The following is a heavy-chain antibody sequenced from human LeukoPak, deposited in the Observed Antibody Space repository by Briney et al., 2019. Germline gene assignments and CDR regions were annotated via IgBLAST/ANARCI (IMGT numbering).Heavy chain of an antibody. D-gene: IGHD4-17*01. CDR1: GYTFTSYD. CDR2: MNPNSGNT. CDR3: ARFTTTVTTDY. Sequence: GSVKFSCKASGYTFTSYDINWVRQATGQGLEWMGWMNPNSGNTGYAQKFQGRVTMTRNTSISTAYMELSSLRSEDTAVYYCARFTTTVTTDYWGQGTLVTVSS. V-gene: IGHV1-8*01. J-gene: IGHJ4*02.